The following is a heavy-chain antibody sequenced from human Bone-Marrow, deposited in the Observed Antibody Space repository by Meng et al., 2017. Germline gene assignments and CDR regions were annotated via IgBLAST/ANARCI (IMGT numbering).Heavy chain of an antibody. V-gene: IGHV3-30*04. CDR2: ISYDGSNK. CDR3: AREWPSSGWYGYTGAFDI. J-gene: IGHJ3*02. D-gene: IGHD6-19*01. CDR1: GFTFSSYA. Sequence: GGSLRLSCAASGFTFSSYAMHWVRQAPGKGLEWVAVISYDGSNKYYADSVKGRFTISRDNSKNTLYLQMNSLRAEDTAVYYCAREWPSSGWYGYTGAFDIWGQGTMVTVSS.